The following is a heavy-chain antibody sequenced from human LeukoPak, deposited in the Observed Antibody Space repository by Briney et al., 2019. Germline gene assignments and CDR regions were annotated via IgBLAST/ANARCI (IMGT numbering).Heavy chain of an antibody. J-gene: IGHJ5*02. Sequence: SETLSLTCTVSGFSISNGYYWGWIRQPPGKGLEWIGSIYYSGSTYYNPSLKSRVTISVDTSKNQFSLKLSSVTAADTAVYYCARGGKLRYFDWLWPQDPWGQGTLVTVSS. CDR3: ARGGKLRYFDWLWPQDP. V-gene: IGHV4-38-2*02. CDR2: IYYSGST. CDR1: GFSISNGYY. D-gene: IGHD3-9*01.